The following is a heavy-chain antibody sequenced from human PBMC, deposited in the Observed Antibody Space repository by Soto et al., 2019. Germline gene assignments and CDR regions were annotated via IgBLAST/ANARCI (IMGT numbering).Heavy chain of an antibody. J-gene: IGHJ6*03. CDR3: ARLPGIAAADYYFYYMDV. V-gene: IGHV1-18*01. CDR2: ISAYNGNT. CDR1: GYTFTSYG. Sequence: QVQLVQSGAEVKKPGASVKVSCKASGYTFTSYGISWVRQAPGQGLEWMGWISAYNGNTNCAEQHQRRGTTTTDTSTSTAYMELRRLRSDDTAVYYCARLPGIAAADYYFYYMDVWGKGTTVTVSS. D-gene: IGHD6-13*01.